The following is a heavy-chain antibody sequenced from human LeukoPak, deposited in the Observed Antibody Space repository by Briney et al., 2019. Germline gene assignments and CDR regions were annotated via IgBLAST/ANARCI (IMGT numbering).Heavy chain of an antibody. Sequence: PSETLSLTCTVSGGSISSSNYYWGWVRQPPGKGLEWIVNFYDSGSTYYNPSLKSRVTISVDRSKNQFSLKLNSVTAADTAVYYCARSVLAAGPFDFWGQGTLVTVSS. CDR1: GGSISSSNYY. J-gene: IGHJ4*02. CDR3: ARSVLAAGPFDF. D-gene: IGHD6-13*01. V-gene: IGHV4-39*01. CDR2: FYDSGST.